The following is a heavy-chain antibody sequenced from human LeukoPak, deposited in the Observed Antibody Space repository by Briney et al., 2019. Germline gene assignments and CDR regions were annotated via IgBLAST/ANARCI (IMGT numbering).Heavy chain of an antibody. Sequence: GGSLRLPCAASGFTFSSYAMHWVRQAPGKGREWVAVISYDGRNKYYADSGKGRFTISRDNSKHTLYLQMNSLRAEDTAVYYCARSRRRELLGTSFDSWGQGTLVTVSS. D-gene: IGHD1-26*01. CDR2: ISYDGRNK. J-gene: IGHJ4*02. CDR3: ARSRRRELLGTSFDS. CDR1: GFTFSSYA. V-gene: IGHV3-30*04.